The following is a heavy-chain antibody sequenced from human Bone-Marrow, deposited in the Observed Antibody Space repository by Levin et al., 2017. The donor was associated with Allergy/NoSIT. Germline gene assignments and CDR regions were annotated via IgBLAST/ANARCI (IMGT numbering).Heavy chain of an antibody. J-gene: IGHJ6*02. D-gene: IGHD6-13*01. V-gene: IGHV4-59*01. CDR3: ARDRTITASGQTYYYGMDS. CDR1: GGSISGYY. CDR2: MYNSGST. Sequence: PSETLSLTCTVSGGSISGYYWSWIRRPPGKGLEWIGYMYNSGSTKYNPSLKSRVTISVDTSKNQFSLKLNSVTAADAAVYYCARDRTITASGQTYYYGMDSWGQGTTVTVSS.